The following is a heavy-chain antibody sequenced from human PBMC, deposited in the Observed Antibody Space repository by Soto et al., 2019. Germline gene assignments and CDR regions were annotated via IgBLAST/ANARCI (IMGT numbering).Heavy chain of an antibody. Sequence: GGSLRLSCAASGFTFSSYSMNWVRQAPGKGLEWVSYISSSSSTIYYADSVKGRFTISRDNAKNSLYLQMNSLRDEDTAVYYCARDRDDYSYGVPYYYYYGMDVWGQGTTVTVSS. CDR2: ISSSSSTI. J-gene: IGHJ6*02. D-gene: IGHD5-18*01. V-gene: IGHV3-48*02. CDR3: ARDRDDYSYGVPYYYYYGMDV. CDR1: GFTFSSYS.